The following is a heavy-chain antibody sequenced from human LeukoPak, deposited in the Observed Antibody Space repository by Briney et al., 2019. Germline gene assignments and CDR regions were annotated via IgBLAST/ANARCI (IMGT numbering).Heavy chain of an antibody. J-gene: IGHJ5*01. CDR1: GFTFSDYY. D-gene: IGHD6-13*01. CDR3: ARDRSSSSWFDS. Sequence: GGSLRLSCVASGFTFSDYYMSWIRQAPGKGLEWVSYISSSSFYTKYADSVKGRFTISIDNAKKSLYLQMNSLRADDTAVYYCARDRSSSSWFDSWGQGTRVTVSS. CDR2: ISSSSFYT. V-gene: IGHV3-11*05.